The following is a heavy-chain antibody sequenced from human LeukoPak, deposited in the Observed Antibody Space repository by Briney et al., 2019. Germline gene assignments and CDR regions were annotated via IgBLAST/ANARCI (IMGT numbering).Heavy chain of an antibody. CDR3: VLAPNSNWFDF. J-gene: IGHJ5*01. CDR2: THYSGTT. CDR1: GDSISGFY. Sequence: SETLSLTCSVSGDSISGFYWNWIRQSPEKGLEWIAVTHYSGTTNYNPSLKSRVTISIDTSRQQFFLKLSSVTAVDTAVYYCVLAPNSNWFDFWGQGTRVTVSS. V-gene: IGHV4-59*12. D-gene: IGHD2-8*01.